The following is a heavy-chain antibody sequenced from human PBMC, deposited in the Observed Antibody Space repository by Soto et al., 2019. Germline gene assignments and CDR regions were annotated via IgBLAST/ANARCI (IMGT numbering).Heavy chain of an antibody. CDR2: ISYDGSNK. J-gene: IGHJ6*02. CDR1: GFTFSSYG. V-gene: IGHV3-30*18. Sequence: GGSLRLSGAVSGFTFSSYGMHWVRQAPGKGLEWVAVISYDGSNKYYADSVKGRFTISRDNSKNTLYLQMNSLRAEDTAVYYCAKEVHSSGWEDYYYYGMDVWGQGTTVTVSS. CDR3: AKEVHSSGWEDYYYYGMDV. D-gene: IGHD6-19*01.